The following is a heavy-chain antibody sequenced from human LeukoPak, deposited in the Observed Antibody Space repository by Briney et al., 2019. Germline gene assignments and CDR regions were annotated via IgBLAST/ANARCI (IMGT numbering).Heavy chain of an antibody. CDR2: INSNSGVT. V-gene: IGHV1-2*02. Sequence: ASVKVSYKAPGYIFTSYYIHWVRQAPGQGLEWMGWINSNSGVTNYAQKLQGRVTMTSDMSISTAYRELRRLKSDDTAVYYCARDPGSNFFDYWGQGTQITVSS. J-gene: IGHJ4*02. CDR1: GYIFTSYY. D-gene: IGHD5/OR15-5a*01. CDR3: ARDPGSNFFDY.